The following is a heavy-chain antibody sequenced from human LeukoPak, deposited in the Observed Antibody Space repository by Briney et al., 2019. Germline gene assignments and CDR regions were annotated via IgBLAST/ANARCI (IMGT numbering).Heavy chain of an antibody. CDR3: AKYSSGHLY. CDR2: INHSGST. J-gene: IGHJ4*02. Sequence: SETLSLTCAVYGGSFSGYYWSWIRQPPGKGLEWIGEINHSGSTNYNPSLKSRVTISVDTSKNQFSLKLISVTAADTAVYYCAKYSSGHLYWGQGTLVTVSS. D-gene: IGHD6-19*01. CDR1: GGSFSGYY. V-gene: IGHV4-34*01.